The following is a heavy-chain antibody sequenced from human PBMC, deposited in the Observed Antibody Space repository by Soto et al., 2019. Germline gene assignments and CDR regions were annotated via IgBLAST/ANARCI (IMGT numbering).Heavy chain of an antibody. CDR2: IYDSGST. D-gene: IGHD6-25*01. CDR3: ARGMSGGMDV. Sequence: QVQLQESGPGLVKPSETLSLTCTVSGGPIGSYDWTWIRQPPVKGLEWIGYIYDSGSTNYNPSLKSRVTRSVDSSKNHFSLKLISVSAADTDVYYCARGMSGGMDVWGPGTPVTV. CDR1: GGPIGSYD. J-gene: IGHJ6*02. V-gene: IGHV4-59*01.